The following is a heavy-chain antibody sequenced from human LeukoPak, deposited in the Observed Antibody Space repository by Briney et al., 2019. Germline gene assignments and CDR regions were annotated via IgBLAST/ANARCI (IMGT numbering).Heavy chain of an antibody. V-gene: IGHV3-49*03. CDR1: GFTFGDYA. D-gene: IGHD6-6*01. CDR2: IRSKAYGGTT. CDR3: TRSIAARPNWFDP. J-gene: IGHJ5*02. Sequence: QPGGSLRLSCTASGFTFGDYAMSWFRQAPGKGLEWVGFIRSKAYGGTTEYAASVKGRFTISRDDSKSIAYLQMNSLKTEDTAVYYCTRSIAARPNWFDPWGQGTLVTVSS.